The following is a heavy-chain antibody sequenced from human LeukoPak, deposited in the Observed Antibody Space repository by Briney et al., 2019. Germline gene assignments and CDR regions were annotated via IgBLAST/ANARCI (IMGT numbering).Heavy chain of an antibody. Sequence: PSETLSLTCTVSGGSISSSSYYWGWIRQPPGKGLEWIGSIYYSENTYYNPSLKSRVTISADTSKNQLSLKLSSVTAADTAVYYCARGDIVVVPAANHRAYYYYGMDVWGQGTTVTVSS. CDR2: IYYSENT. V-gene: IGHV4-39*01. CDR3: ARGDIVVVPAANHRAYYYYGMDV. CDR1: GGSISSSSYY. D-gene: IGHD2-2*01. J-gene: IGHJ6*02.